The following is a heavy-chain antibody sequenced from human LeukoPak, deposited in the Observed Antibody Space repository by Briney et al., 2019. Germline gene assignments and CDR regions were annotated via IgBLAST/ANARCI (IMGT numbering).Heavy chain of an antibody. Sequence: GSLRLSCAASGFTFSSYWMSWVRQAPGKGLEWVANIKQDGSEKYYVDSVKGRFTISRDNAKNSLYLQMNSLRAEDTAVYYCASFTIFGPYYYYYYMXXWGKXTTXT. CDR3: ASFTIFGPYYYYYYMXX. CDR2: IKQDGSEK. J-gene: IGHJ6*03. D-gene: IGHD3-3*01. V-gene: IGHV3-7*01. CDR1: GFTFSSYW.